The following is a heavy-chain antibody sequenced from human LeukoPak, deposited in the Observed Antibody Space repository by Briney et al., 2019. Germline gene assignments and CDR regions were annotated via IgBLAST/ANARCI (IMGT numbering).Heavy chain of an antibody. Sequence: GGSLRLSCAASGFTFSSYAMSWVRQAPGKGLEWVANIKHDGSEKFYVDSVKGRFTISGDNAKNSVYLQMNSLKAEDTAVYFCARDGYRDRYFDYWGQGTLVTVSS. CDR2: IKHDGSEK. V-gene: IGHV3-7*01. CDR1: GFTFSSYA. CDR3: ARDGYRDRYFDY. J-gene: IGHJ4*02. D-gene: IGHD5-24*01.